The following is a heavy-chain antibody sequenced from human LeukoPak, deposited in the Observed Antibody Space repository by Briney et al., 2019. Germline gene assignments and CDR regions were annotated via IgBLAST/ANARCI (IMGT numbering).Heavy chain of an antibody. V-gene: IGHV3-30-3*01. CDR2: ISYDGSNK. Sequence: GGSLRLSCAASGFTFSSYAMHWVRQAPGKGLEWVAVISYDGSNKYYADSVKGRFTISRDNSKNTLYLQMNSLRAEDTAVYYCAKETEGVPPRRPDYWGQGTLVTVSS. CDR3: AKETEGVPPRRPDY. D-gene: IGHD3-16*01. CDR1: GFTFSSYA. J-gene: IGHJ4*02.